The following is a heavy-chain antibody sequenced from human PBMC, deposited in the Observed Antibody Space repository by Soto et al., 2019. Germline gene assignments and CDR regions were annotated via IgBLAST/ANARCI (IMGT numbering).Heavy chain of an antibody. D-gene: IGHD2-2*01. CDR2: IWDDGTNK. CDR3: ARGPYCISTSCYDWFDP. J-gene: IGHJ5*02. Sequence: GGSLRLSCAASGFSFSTYGMHWVRQAPGKGLEWVAVIWDDGTNKYYADSVKGRFTISRDNSKNTLYMKMDSLRAEDTGVYYCARGPYCISTSCYDWFDPWGQGTLVTVSS. V-gene: IGHV3-33*01. CDR1: GFSFSTYG.